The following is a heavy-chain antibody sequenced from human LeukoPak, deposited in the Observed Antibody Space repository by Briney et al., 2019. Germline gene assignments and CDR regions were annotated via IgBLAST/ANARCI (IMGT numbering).Heavy chain of an antibody. CDR3: AKDQTRTMVRGSNV. Sequence: GGSLRLSCAASGFTFSSYGMSWVRQAPGKGLEWVSAISGSGGSTYYADSVKGRFTISRDNSKNTLYLQMNSLRAEDTAVYYCAKDQTRTMVRGSNVWGKGTTVTVSS. CDR1: GFTFSSYG. J-gene: IGHJ6*04. V-gene: IGHV3-23*01. D-gene: IGHD3-10*01. CDR2: ISGSGGST.